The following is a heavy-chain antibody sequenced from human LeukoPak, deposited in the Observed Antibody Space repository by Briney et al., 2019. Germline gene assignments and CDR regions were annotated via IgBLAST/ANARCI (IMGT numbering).Heavy chain of an antibody. Sequence: KPSGTLSLTCAVSGGSLSTDNWWPWVRQPPGKGLQWIGEIHHSGTTNYNPSLKSRVTISIDKSKNQLSLKLTSVTAADTAVYYCARGYYHDSKWGQGTLVTVS. J-gene: IGHJ4*02. CDR2: IHHSGTT. CDR1: GGSLSTDNW. V-gene: IGHV4-4*02. CDR3: ARGYYHDSK. D-gene: IGHD3-22*01.